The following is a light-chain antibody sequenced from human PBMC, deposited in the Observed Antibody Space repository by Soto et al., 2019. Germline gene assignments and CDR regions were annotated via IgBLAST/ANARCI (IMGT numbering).Light chain of an antibody. CDR2: TAS. CDR3: QQYNIYGSGM. Sequence: DVQMTQSPSTLPASVGDRVTISCRASQSVNTWLAWYQQKPGKVPKLLIYTASTLESGVPSRFSGSGSGTDFTLTINSLQPDDFATYYCQQYNIYGSGMFGQGTKVEI. V-gene: IGKV1-5*03. CDR1: QSVNTW. J-gene: IGKJ1*01.